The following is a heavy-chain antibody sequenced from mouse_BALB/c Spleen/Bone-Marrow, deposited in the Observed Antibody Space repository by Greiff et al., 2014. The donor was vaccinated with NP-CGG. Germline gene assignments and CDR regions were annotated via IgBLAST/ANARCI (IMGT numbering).Heavy chain of an antibody. CDR3: AKVTSSAVGAMDY. J-gene: IGHJ4*01. CDR1: GFSLTNYG. CDR2: IWACGST. Sequence: QVQLQQSGPGLVAPSQSLSITCTVSGFSLTNYGVHWVRQPPGKGLEWLGVIWACGSTNYNSALMSRLSISKDNSKSQVFLKMNSLQTDDTAMYYCAKVTSSAVGAMDYWGQGTSVTVSA. V-gene: IGHV2-9*02. D-gene: IGHD3-2*02.